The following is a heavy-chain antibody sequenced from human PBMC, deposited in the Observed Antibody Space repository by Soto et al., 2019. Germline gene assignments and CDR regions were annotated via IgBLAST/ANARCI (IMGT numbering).Heavy chain of an antibody. V-gene: IGHV1-18*01. J-gene: IGHJ3*02. CDR3: ARDSSPYYDSSGYRPHDAFAI. D-gene: IGHD3-22*01. CDR2: INTSNDNK. Sequence: ASVKVACKAAGYAFTNYGISWGRQAPGEGLEWVGWINTSNDNKLYAKKFQGRVTITADESTSTAYMELSSLRSEDTAVYYCARDSSPYYDSSGYRPHDAFAIRGQGTMVPVSS. CDR1: GYAFTNYG.